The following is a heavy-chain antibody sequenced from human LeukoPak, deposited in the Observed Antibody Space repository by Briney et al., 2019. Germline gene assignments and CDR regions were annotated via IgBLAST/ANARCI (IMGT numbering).Heavy chain of an antibody. V-gene: IGHV4-30-4*01. CDR3: ARDGSAVVTPKAFDI. J-gene: IGHJ3*02. D-gene: IGHD4-23*01. CDR2: IYYSGST. CDR1: GGSISSGDYY. Sequence: SETLSLTCTVSGGSISSGDYYWSWIRQPPGKGLEWIGYIYYSGSTYYNPSLKSRVTISVDTSENQFSLKLSSVTAADTAVYYCARDGSAVVTPKAFDIWGQGTMVTVSS.